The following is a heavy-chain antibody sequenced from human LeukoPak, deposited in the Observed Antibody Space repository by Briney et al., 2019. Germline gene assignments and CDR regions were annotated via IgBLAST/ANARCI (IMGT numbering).Heavy chain of an antibody. CDR1: GFTFSSYG. D-gene: IGHD4-17*01. J-gene: IGHJ4*02. V-gene: IGHV3-30*18. Sequence: GGSLRLSCAASGFTFSSYGMHWVRQAPGKGLEWVAVISYDGSNKYYADSVKGRFTISRDNSKNTLYLQMNSLRAEDTAVYYCAKDLSGDYCYWGQGTLVTVSS. CDR2: ISYDGSNK. CDR3: AKDLSGDYCY.